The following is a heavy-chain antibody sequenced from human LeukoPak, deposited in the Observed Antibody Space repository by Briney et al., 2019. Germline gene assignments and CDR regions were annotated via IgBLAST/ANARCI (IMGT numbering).Heavy chain of an antibody. Sequence: PGRSLKLSCEASGFTFSDYGMHWVRQAPGTGLEWVAVVSADQSHKEYADSVKGRVTISRDNSRNTLYLQLNSLRNEDTAVYYCAKGGVSDIGSWYGDYFDYWGQGTLVTVSS. V-gene: IGHV3-30*18. CDR2: VSADQSHK. J-gene: IGHJ4*02. D-gene: IGHD6-13*01. CDR3: AKGGVSDIGSWYGDYFDY. CDR1: GFTFSDYG.